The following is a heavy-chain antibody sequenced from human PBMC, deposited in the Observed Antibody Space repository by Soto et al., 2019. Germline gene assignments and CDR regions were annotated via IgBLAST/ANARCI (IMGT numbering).Heavy chain of an antibody. J-gene: IGHJ6*02. Sequence: ASLKVSCKSSGSTFTTYDISWVRHSPGQGLELMGRISTYNGNTNYPQSLQGRLTMTTDTSTTTAYMELRSLRSDDTAVYYCARDPYHVLMVNAPNLYGMEVWAQGTTVTVSS. CDR3: ARDPYHVLMVNAPNLYGMEV. D-gene: IGHD2-8*01. CDR1: GSTFTTYD. V-gene: IGHV1-18*01. CDR2: ISTYNGNT.